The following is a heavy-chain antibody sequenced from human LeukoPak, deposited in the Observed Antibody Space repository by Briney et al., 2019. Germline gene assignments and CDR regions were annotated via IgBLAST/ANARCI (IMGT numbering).Heavy chain of an antibody. J-gene: IGHJ4*02. CDR3: AKEYYYYALGSYQSLDY. Sequence: GGSLRLSCAASGFTFRTYAMTWVRQAPGQGLEWVSTISASGTYTYFADSVRGRFTISRDNSKNTLYLQMNSLRAEDTAVYYCAKEYYYYALGSYQSLDYWGQGTLVTVSS. CDR2: ISASGTYT. D-gene: IGHD3-10*01. CDR1: GFTFRTYA. V-gene: IGHV3-23*01.